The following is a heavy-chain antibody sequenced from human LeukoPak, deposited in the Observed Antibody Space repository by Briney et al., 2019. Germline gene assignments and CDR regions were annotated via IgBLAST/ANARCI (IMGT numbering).Heavy chain of an antibody. J-gene: IGHJ4*02. D-gene: IGHD3-10*01. CDR2: ISGSGGST. Sequence: GGSLRLSCAASGFTFSSYAMSWVRQAPGKGLEWVSAISGSGGSTYYADSVKGRFTISRDNSKNTLYLQMNSLRAEDTAVYYCARLGLGFGELFGEDYWGQGTLVTVSS. CDR3: ARLGLGFGELFGEDY. V-gene: IGHV3-23*01. CDR1: GFTFSSYA.